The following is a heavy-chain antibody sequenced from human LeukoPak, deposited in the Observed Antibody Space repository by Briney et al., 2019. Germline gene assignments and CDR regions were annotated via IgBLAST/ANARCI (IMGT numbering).Heavy chain of an antibody. CDR2: IWYEADHH. Sequence: GGSLRLSCAMTGFVFRSYSVHWVRQAPGKGLEWVAVIWYEADHHYYGDSVKGRFTISRDNFKNTLYLQMNSLRVEDTAVYYCVSPSRPGTTLYFDWWGQGTLVTVSA. J-gene: IGHJ4*02. D-gene: IGHD1-1*01. V-gene: IGHV3-33*01. CDR3: VSPSRPGTTLYFDW. CDR1: GFVFRSYS.